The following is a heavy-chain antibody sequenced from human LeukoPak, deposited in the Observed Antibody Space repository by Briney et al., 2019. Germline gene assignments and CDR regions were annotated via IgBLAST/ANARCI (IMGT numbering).Heavy chain of an antibody. CDR3: ARDGDCSGGSCYSAHHYYGMDV. V-gene: IGHV3-30*04. CDR2: ISYDGSNK. J-gene: IGHJ6*04. Sequence: GRSLRLSCAASGFTFSSYAMHWVRQAPGKGLEWVAVISYDGSNKYYADSVKGRFTISRDNSKNTLYLQMNSLRAEDTAVYYCARDGDCSGGSCYSAHHYYGMDVWGKGTTVTVSS. D-gene: IGHD2-15*01. CDR1: GFTFSSYA.